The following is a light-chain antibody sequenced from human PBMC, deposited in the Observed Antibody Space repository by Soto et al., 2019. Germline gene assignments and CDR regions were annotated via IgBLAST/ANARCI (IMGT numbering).Light chain of an antibody. CDR3: QQYNSYPRT. CDR1: QTISNW. V-gene: IGKV1-5*03. CDR2: KAS. J-gene: IGKJ1*01. Sequence: DIQVTQSPSTLSASVGDRVTITCRASQTISNWLAWYQQKPGKAPKLMIYKASGLESVVPSRFSGSGSGTEFTLTISSLQPDDFATYHCQQYNSYPRTFGQGTKVEIK.